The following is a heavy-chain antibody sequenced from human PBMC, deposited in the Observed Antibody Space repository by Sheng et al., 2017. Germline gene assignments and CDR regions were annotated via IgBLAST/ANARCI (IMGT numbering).Heavy chain of an antibody. CDR2: IWYDGSNK. J-gene: IGHJ4*02. D-gene: IGHD3-16*01. V-gene: IGHV3-33*01. CDR3: ARDLLNVWGPFDY. CDR1: GFTFSSYG. Sequence: QVQLVESGGGVVQPGRSLRLSCAASGFTFSSYGMHWVRQAPGKGLEWVAVIWYDGSNKYYADSVKGRFTISRDNSKNTLYLQMNSLRAEDTAVYYCARDLLNVWGPFDYWGQGTLVTVSS.